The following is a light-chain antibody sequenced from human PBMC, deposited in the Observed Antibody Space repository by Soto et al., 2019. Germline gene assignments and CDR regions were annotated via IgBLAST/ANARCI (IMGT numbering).Light chain of an antibody. CDR2: DAS. CDR3: QQRSNWPP. CDR1: QSVSSY. J-gene: IGKJ4*01. Sequence: EIVMEQSPPTLSLSFLESAGLXWRASQSVSSYLAWYQQKPGQAPRLLIYDASNRATGIPARFSGSGSGTDFTLTISSLEPEDFAVYYCQQRSNWPPFGGGTKVDI. V-gene: IGKV3-11*01.